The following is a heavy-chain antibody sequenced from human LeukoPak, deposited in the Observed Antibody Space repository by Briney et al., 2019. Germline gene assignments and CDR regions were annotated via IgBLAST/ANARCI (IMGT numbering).Heavy chain of an antibody. CDR2: INWNGGST. V-gene: IGHV3-20*04. Sequence: GGSLRLSCAASGFTFGDYGMSWVRQAPGKGLEWVSGINWNGGSTGYADSVKGRFTISRDNAKNSLYLQMKSLRAEDTALYYCARVFTTRVSQYYYYYYYMDVWGKGTTVTVSS. CDR1: GFTFGDYG. CDR3: ARVFTTRVSQYYYYYYYMDV. J-gene: IGHJ6*03. D-gene: IGHD1-14*01.